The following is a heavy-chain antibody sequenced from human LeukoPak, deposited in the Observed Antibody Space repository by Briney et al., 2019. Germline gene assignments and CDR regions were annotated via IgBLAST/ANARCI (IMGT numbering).Heavy chain of an antibody. D-gene: IGHD6-19*01. J-gene: IGHJ4*02. CDR2: IYYTGST. CDR1: SGFISSYY. CDR3: ARQGGWLSPIGY. V-gene: IGHV4-59*01. Sequence: SETLSLTCSVSSGFISSYYWTWIRQSPGKGLEWIGYIYYTGSTSYNPSLQSRVTISVDTSKNQFSLRLNSVTAADTAVYYCARQGGWLSPIGYWGQGILVTVSS.